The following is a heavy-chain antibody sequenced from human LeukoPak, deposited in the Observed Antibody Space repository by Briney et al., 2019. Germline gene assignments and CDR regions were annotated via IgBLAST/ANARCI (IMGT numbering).Heavy chain of an antibody. Sequence: GGSLRLSCAASGFTFSSYAMHWVRQAPGKGLEWVSVISYDGSNKYYADSVKGRFTISRDNSKNTLYLQMNSLRAEDTAVYYCAKDLHYGFDYWGQGTLVTVSS. D-gene: IGHD4-17*01. J-gene: IGHJ4*02. V-gene: IGHV3-30*04. CDR3: AKDLHYGFDY. CDR1: GFTFSSYA. CDR2: ISYDGSNK.